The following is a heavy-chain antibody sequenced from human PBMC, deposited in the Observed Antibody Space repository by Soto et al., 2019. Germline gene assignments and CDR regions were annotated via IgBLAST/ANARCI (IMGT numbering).Heavy chain of an antibody. CDR3: ARDDGLSSTNVKAFDI. J-gene: IGHJ3*02. CDR1: GFTFSRYY. CDR2: ISTTSTYT. V-gene: IGHV3-21*01. Sequence: VGSLRLSCAASGFTFSRYYMNWVRQAPGKGLEWVSSISTTSTYTHYADSLKGRFTISRDNAKKLLYLQMGSLRAEDTAVYYCARDDGLSSTNVKAFDIWGQGTKVTVSS. D-gene: IGHD2-2*01.